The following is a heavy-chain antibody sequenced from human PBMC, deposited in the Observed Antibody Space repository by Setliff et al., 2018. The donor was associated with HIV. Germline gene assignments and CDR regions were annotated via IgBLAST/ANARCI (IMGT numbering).Heavy chain of an antibody. J-gene: IGHJ6*03. CDR3: ARGYSSGWTYYYFYYMDV. CDR2: ISYSGST. D-gene: IGHD6-19*01. V-gene: IGHV4-59*01. Sequence: SETLSLTCAVYGGSFSGYYWSWIRQPPGKGLEWIGYISYSGSTNYNPSLKSRVTISIDTSKNQFSLKLSSVTAADTAVYYCARGYSSGWTYYYFYYMDVWGKGTTVTVSS. CDR1: GGSFSGYY.